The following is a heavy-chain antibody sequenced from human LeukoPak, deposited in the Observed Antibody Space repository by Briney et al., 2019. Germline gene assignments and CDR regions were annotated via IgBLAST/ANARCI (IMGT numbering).Heavy chain of an antibody. CDR1: GFIFGDYA. D-gene: IGHD3-10*01. J-gene: IGHJ6*04. Sequence: GGSLRLSCAASGFIFGDYAMHWVRQAPGKGLEWVAAIAFDDTDRYYIDSVKGRFTISRDDSKNTLYLHMTSLRAEDTAVYYCTKDAGMTTFLDVWGKGTTVTVSS. CDR2: IAFDDTDR. CDR3: TKDAGMTTFLDV. V-gene: IGHV3-30*04.